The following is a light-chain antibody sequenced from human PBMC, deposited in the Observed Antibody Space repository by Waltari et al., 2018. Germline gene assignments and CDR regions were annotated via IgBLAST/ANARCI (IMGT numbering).Light chain of an antibody. Sequence: QSVLTQPPSVSGAPGQRVTISCTGSGSNIGAGYDVHWYQQLPGTAPKLLIYGINSRPSGVPDRFFGSQSGTSASLAITGLQAEDEAEYYCQSYDTSLSVVFGGGTKLTVL. V-gene: IGLV1-40*01. CDR1: GSNIGAGYD. CDR2: GIN. CDR3: QSYDTSLSVV. J-gene: IGLJ2*01.